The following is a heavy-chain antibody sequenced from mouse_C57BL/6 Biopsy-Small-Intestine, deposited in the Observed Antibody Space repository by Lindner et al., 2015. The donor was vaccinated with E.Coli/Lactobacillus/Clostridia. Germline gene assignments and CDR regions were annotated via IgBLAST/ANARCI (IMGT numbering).Heavy chain of an antibody. CDR1: GYSFTGYY. J-gene: IGHJ2*01. CDR3: ARSYYDYLDY. Sequence: VQLQESGPELVKPGTSVKTSCTASGYSFTGYYMNWLKQSPEKSLEWIGEINPSTGATSYNQKFKGKATITVDKSSSTAYMQLKSLTSEDSAVYYCARSYYDYLDYLGHGTTLTVSS. V-gene: IGHV1-42*01. D-gene: IGHD2-4*01. CDR2: INPSTGAT.